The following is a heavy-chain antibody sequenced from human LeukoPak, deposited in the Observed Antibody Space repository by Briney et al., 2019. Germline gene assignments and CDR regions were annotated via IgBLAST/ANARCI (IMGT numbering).Heavy chain of an antibody. Sequence: GGSLRLSCAASGFTFSSYAMNWVRQAPGKGLEWVSGMSDSGYSTYYADSVKGRFTISRDNSKNTLYLQMNSLRAEDTAVYYCAKDKGWGYSAYDCYGMDVWGQGTTVTVSS. CDR2: MSDSGYST. CDR3: AKDKGWGYSAYDCYGMDV. D-gene: IGHD1-26*01. V-gene: IGHV3-23*01. J-gene: IGHJ6*02. CDR1: GFTFSSYA.